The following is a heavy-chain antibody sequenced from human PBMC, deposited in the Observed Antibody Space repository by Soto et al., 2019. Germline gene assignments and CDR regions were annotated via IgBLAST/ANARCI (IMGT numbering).Heavy chain of an antibody. CDR2: IYYSGRT. D-gene: IGHD6-19*01. CDR1: GGSISSSSYY. V-gene: IGHV4-39*01. J-gene: IGHJ5*02. CDR3: ARARAVWFDP. Sequence: QLQLQESGPGLVKPSETLSLTCTVSGGSISSSSYYWGWIRQPPGKGLEWIGSIYYSGRTYYTPSLKIRVTISVATSKNQLSLKLRAVTAADTAVYYCARARAVWFDPWGQGALVTVSS.